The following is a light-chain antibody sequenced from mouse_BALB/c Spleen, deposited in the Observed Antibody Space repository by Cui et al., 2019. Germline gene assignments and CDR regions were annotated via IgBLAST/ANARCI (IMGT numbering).Light chain of an antibody. V-gene: IGKV17-121*01. J-gene: IGKJ2*01. CDR3: LRSDNLGYT. CDR2: DGN. Sequence: ETTLTQPPASLSIAIGATVTIRFITSTDIGDDMNWYQQKPGEPTKLLISDGNALSPGVPVRFSSSGYGTDFVFTMENMLPEDVADEYCLRSDNLGYTFGGGTKLEIK. CDR1: TDIGDD.